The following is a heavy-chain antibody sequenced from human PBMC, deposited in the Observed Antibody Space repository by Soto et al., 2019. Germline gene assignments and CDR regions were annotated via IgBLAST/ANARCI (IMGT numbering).Heavy chain of an antibody. CDR3: ARHVDVVHSLWPSYPSAKADAFDI. Sequence: LSLTCTVSGGSISSSSYYWGWIHQPPGKGLEWIGSIYYSGSTYYNPSLKSRVTISVDTSKNQFSLKLSSVTAADTAVYYCARHVDVVHSLWPSYPSAKADAFDIWGQGTMVTVSS. D-gene: IGHD3-16*02. CDR2: IYYSGST. V-gene: IGHV4-39*01. J-gene: IGHJ3*02. CDR1: GGSISSSSYY.